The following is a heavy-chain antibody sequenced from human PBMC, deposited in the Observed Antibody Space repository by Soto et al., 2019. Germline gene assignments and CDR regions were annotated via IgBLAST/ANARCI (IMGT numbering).Heavy chain of an antibody. Sequence: GSVKVSGKASGYTFTSYAMPWVRLAPGQRLEWMGWINAGNGNTKYSQKFQGRVTITRDTSASTAYMELSSLRSEDTAVYYCARGSVVVVAATPDQYFQHWGQGTLVTVPQ. CDR2: INAGNGNT. CDR3: ARGSVVVVAATPDQYFQH. V-gene: IGHV1-3*01. J-gene: IGHJ1*01. CDR1: GYTFTSYA. D-gene: IGHD2-15*01.